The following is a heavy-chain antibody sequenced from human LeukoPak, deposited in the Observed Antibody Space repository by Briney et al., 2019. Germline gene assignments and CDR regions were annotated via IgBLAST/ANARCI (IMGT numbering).Heavy chain of an antibody. J-gene: IGHJ4*02. CDR1: GVSISSYY. D-gene: IGHD3-9*01. CDR2: IYYSGST. V-gene: IGHV4-59*08. CDR3: ARRVRYGDFDY. Sequence: SEPLSLTCTVSGVSISSYYWSWIRQPPGKGLEWIGYIYYSGSTNYNPSLKSRVTISVDTSKNQFSLKLSSVTAADTAVYYCARRVRYGDFDYWGQGTLVTVSS.